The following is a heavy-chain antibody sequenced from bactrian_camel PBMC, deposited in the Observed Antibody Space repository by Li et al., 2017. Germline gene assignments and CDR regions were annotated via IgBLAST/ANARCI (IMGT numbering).Heavy chain of an antibody. V-gene: IGHV3S63*01. Sequence: VQLVESGGGLVQAGGSLRLSCTAAGLSSGSYAMGWFRQAPGKEREGVSCIRWSGSRTYYADSVKGRFTISRDNAKNTLYLQMDSLKPEDTAMYYCAASTNAHCSASWYQRDEYAYWGRGPRSPSP. CDR3: AASTNAHCSASWYQRDEYAY. J-gene: IGHJ4*01. CDR2: IRWSGSRT. D-gene: IGHD6*01. CDR1: GLSSGSYA.